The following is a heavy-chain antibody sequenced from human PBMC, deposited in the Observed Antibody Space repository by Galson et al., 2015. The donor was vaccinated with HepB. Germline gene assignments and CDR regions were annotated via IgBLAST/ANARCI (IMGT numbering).Heavy chain of an antibody. CDR3: ARASYFGSGSYYHNGMDV. J-gene: IGHJ6*02. D-gene: IGHD3-10*01. CDR1: GFTFSVYS. V-gene: IGHV3-21*01. CDR2: ISSSSSYI. Sequence: SLRLSCAASGFTFSVYSMNWVRQAPGKGLEWVSSISSSSSYIYYADSVKGRFTISRDNAKNSLYLQMNSLRAEDTAVYYCARASYFGSGSYYHNGMDVWGQGTTVTVSS.